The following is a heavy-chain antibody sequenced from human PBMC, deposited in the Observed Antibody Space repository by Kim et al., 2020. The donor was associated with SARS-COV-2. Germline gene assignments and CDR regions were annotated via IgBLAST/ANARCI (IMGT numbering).Heavy chain of an antibody. CDR3: AKNVHLTSVTFLWYFDL. D-gene: IGHD2-2*01. Sequence: GGSLRLSCAASRFTFSNYAMTWVRQAPGKGLEWVSTIFGSGHGTYYGDSVKGRFIVSRDNSKNTLFLQMNNLRVDDTAIYYCAKNVHLTSVTFLWYFDLWGRGTSVLVSS. CDR2: IFGSGHGT. V-gene: IGHV3-23*01. CDR1: RFTFSNYA. J-gene: IGHJ2*01.